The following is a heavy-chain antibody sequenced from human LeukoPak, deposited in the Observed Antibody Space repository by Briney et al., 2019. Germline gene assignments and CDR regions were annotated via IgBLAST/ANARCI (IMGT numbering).Heavy chain of an antibody. CDR1: GGSISSGDYY. CDR2: IYYSGSS. D-gene: IGHD3-3*01. CDR3: ARAETKYYDFWSGYSTHAFDI. Sequence: SETLSLTCTVSGGSISSGDYYWSWIRQPPGKGLEWIGYIYYSGSSYYNPSLKSRVTISVDTSKNQSTLKLSSVTAADTAVYYCARAETKYYDFWSGYSTHAFDIWGQGTMVTVSS. V-gene: IGHV4-30-4*01. J-gene: IGHJ3*02.